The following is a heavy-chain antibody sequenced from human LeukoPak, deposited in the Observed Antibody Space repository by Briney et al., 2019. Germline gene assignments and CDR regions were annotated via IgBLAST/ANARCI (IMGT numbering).Heavy chain of an antibody. CDR1: GFTFSSYW. V-gene: IGHV3-7*01. CDR2: IKQDGSEK. CDR3: ASLYGSGSYYNGVYYYYGMDV. Sequence: PGGSLRLSCAASGFTFSSYWMSWVRQAPGKGLEWVANIKQDGSEKYYVDSVKGRFTISRDNAKNSLYLQMNSLRAEDTAVYYCASLYGSGSYYNGVYYYYGMDVWGQGTTVTVSS. J-gene: IGHJ6*02. D-gene: IGHD3-10*01.